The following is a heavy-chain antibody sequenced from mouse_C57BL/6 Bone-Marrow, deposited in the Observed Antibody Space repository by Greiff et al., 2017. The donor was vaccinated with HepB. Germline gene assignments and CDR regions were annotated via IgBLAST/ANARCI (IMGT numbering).Heavy chain of an antibody. CDR1: GFTFSSYA. J-gene: IGHJ4*01. V-gene: IGHV5-4*01. D-gene: IGHD2-4*01. CDR3: ARGHYDYEDYAMDY. CDR2: ISDGGSYT. Sequence: EVQVVESGGGLVKPGGSLKLSCAASGFTFSSYAMSWVRQTPEKRLEWVATISDGGSYTYYPDNVKGRFTISRDNAKNNLYLQMSHLKSEDTAMYYCARGHYDYEDYAMDYWGQGTSVTVSS.